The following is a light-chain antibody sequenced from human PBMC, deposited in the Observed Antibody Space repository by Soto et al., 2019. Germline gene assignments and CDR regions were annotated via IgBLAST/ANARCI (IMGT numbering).Light chain of an antibody. CDR3: QNYNNFLFT. J-gene: IGKJ3*01. CDR1: QGISNY. CDR2: HAS. V-gene: IGKV1-27*01. Sequence: DIQMTQSPSSLSASIGDRVTITCRASQGISNYLAWYQEKPGKAPELLIYHASTLQSGVPSRFSGSGSGTDFTLTISSLQPEDVATYYCQNYNNFLFTFGPGIKVDIK.